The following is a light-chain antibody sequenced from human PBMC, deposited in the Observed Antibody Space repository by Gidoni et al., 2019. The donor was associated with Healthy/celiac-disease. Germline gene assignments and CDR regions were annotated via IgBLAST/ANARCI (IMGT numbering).Light chain of an antibody. CDR3: QQRSNWPPLFT. CDR2: DAS. J-gene: IGKJ3*01. CDR1: QSVISY. V-gene: IGKV3-11*01. Sequence: EIVFTQSPATLSLSPGERSTLSCRASQSVISYLAWYQQKPGQAPRLLIYDASNRATGIPARCSGSGSGTDYTITISSLEQEDFAVNYCQQRSNWPPLFTFGPGTKVDIK.